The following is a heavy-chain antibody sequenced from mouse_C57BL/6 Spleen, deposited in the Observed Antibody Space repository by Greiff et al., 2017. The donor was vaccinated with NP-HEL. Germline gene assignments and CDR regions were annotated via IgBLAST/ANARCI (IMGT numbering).Heavy chain of an antibody. CDR2: IWSGGST. J-gene: IGHJ1*03. V-gene: IGHV2-2*01. D-gene: IGHD2-4*01. CDR1: GFSLTSYG. Sequence: QVQLKQSGPGLVQPSQSLSITCTVSGFSLTSYGVHWVRQSPGKGLEWLGVIWSGGSTDYNAAFISRLSISKDNSKSQVFFKMNSLQADDTAIYYCARTYDYDDFDVWGTGTTVTVSS. CDR3: ARTYDYDDFDV.